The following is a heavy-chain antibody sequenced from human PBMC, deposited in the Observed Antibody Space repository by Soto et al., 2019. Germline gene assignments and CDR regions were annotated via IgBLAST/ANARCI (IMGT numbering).Heavy chain of an antibody. Sequence: EVQLVQSGAEVKKTGESLKISCQASGYTFSDFWIGWVRQMPGKGLEWIGMVYPGDSETRYSPSFQGQVTISADRSNTTAHLQRSSLKASDTAIYFCARAYGVVIEFDYWGQGTLLTVSS. CDR3: ARAYGVVIEFDY. J-gene: IGHJ4*02. D-gene: IGHD3-3*01. CDR2: VYPGDSET. V-gene: IGHV5-51*01. CDR1: GYTFSDFW.